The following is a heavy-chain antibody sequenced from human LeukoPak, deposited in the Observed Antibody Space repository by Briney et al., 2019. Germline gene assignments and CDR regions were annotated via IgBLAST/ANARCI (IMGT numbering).Heavy chain of an antibody. CDR3: AKGLFDY. CDR1: GFTFDDYA. V-gene: IGHV3-9*01. Sequence: GRSLRLSCAASGFTFDDYAMHWVRQAPGKGLEWVSGISWNSGSIGYADSVKGRFTISRDNAKNSLYLQMNSLRAEDTALYYCAKGLFDYWGQGTLVTVSS. CDR2: ISWNSGSI. J-gene: IGHJ4*02.